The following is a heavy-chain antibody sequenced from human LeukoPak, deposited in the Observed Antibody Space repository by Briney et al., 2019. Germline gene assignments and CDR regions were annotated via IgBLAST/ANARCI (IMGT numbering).Heavy chain of an antibody. Sequence: SETLSLTCTVSGGSISGYFWSWIRQPAGKGLEWIGRIYTSGSTNYNPSLKSRVTMSVDTSKNQFSLKLSSVTAADTAVYYCARDEFCGSYCKNAFDIWGQGTMVTVSS. CDR3: ARDEFCGSYCKNAFDI. CDR2: IYTSGST. CDR1: GGSISGYF. D-gene: IGHD1-26*01. J-gene: IGHJ3*02. V-gene: IGHV4-4*07.